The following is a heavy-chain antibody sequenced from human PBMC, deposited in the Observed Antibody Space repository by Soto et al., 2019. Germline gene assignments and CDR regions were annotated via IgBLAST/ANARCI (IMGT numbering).Heavy chain of an antibody. CDR3: AGGSSSSSWYNWFDP. Sequence: VSVKVSCKASGYTFTSYAMHWVRQAPGQRLEWMGWISAGNGNTKYSEKFQDRVTITRDTSASTAYMELSSLRSEDTAVYYCAGGSSSSSWYNWFDPWGQGTLVTVSS. V-gene: IGHV1-3*01. CDR2: ISAGNGNT. CDR1: GYTFTSYA. D-gene: IGHD6-13*01. J-gene: IGHJ5*02.